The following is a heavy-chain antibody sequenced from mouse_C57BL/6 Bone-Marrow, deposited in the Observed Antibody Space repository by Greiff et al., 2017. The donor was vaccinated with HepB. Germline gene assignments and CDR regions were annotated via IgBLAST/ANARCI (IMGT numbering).Heavy chain of an antibody. Sequence: EVMLVESGGDLVKPGGSLKLSCAASGFTFSSYGMSWVRQTPDKRLEWVATISSGGSYTYYPDSVKGRFTISRDNAKNTLYLQMSSLKSDDTAMYYCATRMSGFAYWGQGTLVTVSA. CDR2: ISSGGSYT. CDR1: GFTFSSYG. CDR3: ATRMSGFAY. J-gene: IGHJ3*01. V-gene: IGHV5-6*02.